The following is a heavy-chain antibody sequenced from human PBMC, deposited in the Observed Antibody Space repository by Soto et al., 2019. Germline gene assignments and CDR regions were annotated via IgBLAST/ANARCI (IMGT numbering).Heavy chain of an antibody. Sequence: SETLSLTCTVFGGSISSYYWSWIRQPPGKGLEWIGYIYYSGSTNYNPSLKSRVTISVDTSRNQFSLKLTSVTAADTAVYYCARGPMVRGVRYDLDVWGQGTTVTVSS. D-gene: IGHD3-10*01. CDR2: IYYSGST. V-gene: IGHV4-59*01. CDR1: GGSISSYY. J-gene: IGHJ6*02. CDR3: ARGPMVRGVRYDLDV.